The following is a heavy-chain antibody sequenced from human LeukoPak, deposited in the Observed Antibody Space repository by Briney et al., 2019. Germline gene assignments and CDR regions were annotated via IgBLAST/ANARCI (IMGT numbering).Heavy chain of an antibody. Sequence: GGSLRLSCAVSGLTFSSSWMDWVRQAPGKGLEWVASINPDGNKKYSADSVKGRFTISRDNAKNSLHLQMDSLRAEDTVVYYCTREYSSGWYDYWGQGTLVTVSS. V-gene: IGHV3-7*03. J-gene: IGHJ4*02. CDR3: TREYSSGWYDY. CDR2: INPDGNKK. CDR1: GLTFSSSW. D-gene: IGHD6-19*01.